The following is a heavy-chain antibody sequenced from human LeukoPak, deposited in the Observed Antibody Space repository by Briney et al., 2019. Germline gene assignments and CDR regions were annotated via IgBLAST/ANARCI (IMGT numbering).Heavy chain of an antibody. D-gene: IGHD2-15*01. J-gene: IGHJ6*02. CDR1: GFTFSSYG. CDR2: ISYDGSNK. Sequence: GGSLRLSCAASGFTFSSYGMHWVRQAPGKGLEWVAVISYDGSNKYYADSVKGRFTISRDNSKNTLYLQMNSLSAEDTAVYYCAKGLVAATYYYYGMDVWGQGTTVTVSS. CDR3: AKGLVAATYYYYGMDV. V-gene: IGHV3-30*18.